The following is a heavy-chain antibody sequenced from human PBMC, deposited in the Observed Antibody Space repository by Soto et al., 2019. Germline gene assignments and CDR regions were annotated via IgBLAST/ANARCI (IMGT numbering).Heavy chain of an antibody. CDR3: AKDSIPVSFTNNMSGVPFDI. CDR1: GFTFSSYA. D-gene: IGHD2-2*02. V-gene: IGHV3-23*01. CDR2: ISGSGGST. J-gene: IGHJ3*02. Sequence: GGSLRLSCAASGFTFSSYAMSWVRQAPGKGLEWVSAISGSGGSTYYADSVKGRFTISRDNSKNTLYLQMNSLRAEDTAVYYCAKDSIPVSFTNNMSGVPFDIWGQGTMVTVSS.